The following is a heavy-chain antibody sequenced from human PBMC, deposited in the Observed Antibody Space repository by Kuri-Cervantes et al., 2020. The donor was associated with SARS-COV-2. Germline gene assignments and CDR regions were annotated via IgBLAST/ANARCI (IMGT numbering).Heavy chain of an antibody. CDR2: IYYSGST. J-gene: IGHJ6*02. D-gene: IGHD6-19*01. Sequence: SETLSLTCAVSGYSITSGYYWGWVRQPPGKGLEWIGSIYYSGSTYYNPSLKSRVTISVDTSKNQFSLKLSSVTAADTAVYYCSGAVAAPPYYYYYGMDVWGQGTTVTVSS. V-gene: IGHV4-38-2*01. CDR1: GYSITSGYY. CDR3: SGAVAAPPYYYYYGMDV.